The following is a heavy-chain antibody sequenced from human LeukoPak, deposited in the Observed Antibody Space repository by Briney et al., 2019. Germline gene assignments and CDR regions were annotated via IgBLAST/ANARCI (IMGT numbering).Heavy chain of an antibody. J-gene: IGHJ4*02. Sequence: GGSLRLSCAASGFTFSTYGMHWVRQAPGKGLEWVAVITNDGNYEKYADAVRGRFTISRDNSKNTLCLQMNSLSAEDTAVYYCARDSITGDNSLDFWGRGTLVTVSS. V-gene: IGHV3-33*05. CDR3: ARDSITGDNSLDF. CDR2: ITNDGNYE. CDR1: GFTFSTYG. D-gene: IGHD7-27*01.